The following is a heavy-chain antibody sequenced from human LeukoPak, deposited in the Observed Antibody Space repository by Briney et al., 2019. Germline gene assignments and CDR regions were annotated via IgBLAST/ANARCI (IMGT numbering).Heavy chain of an antibody. Sequence: PGGSLRLSCAASGFTFSSYAMSWVHQAPGKGLEWVSAISGSGGSTYYADSVKGRLTISRDNSKSTLSLQMNSLRAEDTAIYYCATYRQVLLPFESWGQGTLVTVSS. CDR1: GFTFSSYA. V-gene: IGHV3-23*01. CDR3: ATYRQVLLPFES. D-gene: IGHD2-8*02. J-gene: IGHJ4*02. CDR2: ISGSGGST.